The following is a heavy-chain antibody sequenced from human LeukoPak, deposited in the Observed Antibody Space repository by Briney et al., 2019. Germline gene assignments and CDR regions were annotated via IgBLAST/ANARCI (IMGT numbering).Heavy chain of an antibody. CDR1: GFTFSTYA. CDR2: ISSSGGTT. V-gene: IGHV3-23*01. D-gene: IGHD5-24*01. CDR3: AIVRNAWPTNFDS. J-gene: IGHJ4*02. Sequence: GGSLRLSCAASGFTFSTYAETWVRQAPGKGLEWVSAISSSGGTTYYADSVKGRFSISRDNSKNTLYLRMNSLRAEDTAIYYCAIVRNAWPTNFDSWGQGTLVTVSA.